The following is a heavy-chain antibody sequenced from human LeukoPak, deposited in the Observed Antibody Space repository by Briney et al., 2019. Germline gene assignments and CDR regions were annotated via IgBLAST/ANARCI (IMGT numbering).Heavy chain of an antibody. Sequence: PSETLSLTCTVSDGSVSSGSYYWSWIRQPPGKGLEWIGEINHSGSTNYNPSLKSRVTISVDTSKNQFSLKLSSVTAADTAVYYCRYFDWLYPPDYWGQGTLVTVSS. CDR2: INHSGST. CDR1: DGSVSSGSYY. V-gene: IGHV4-39*07. D-gene: IGHD3-9*01. J-gene: IGHJ4*02. CDR3: RYFDWLYPPDY.